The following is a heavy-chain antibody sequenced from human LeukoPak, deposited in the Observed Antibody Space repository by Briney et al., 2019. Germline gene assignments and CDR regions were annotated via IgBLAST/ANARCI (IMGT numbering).Heavy chain of an antibody. J-gene: IGHJ6*02. CDR2: IYYSGST. V-gene: IGHV4-59*12. CDR3: ARTGSGRDYYGMDV. D-gene: IGHD5-12*01. CDR1: GGSISGAY. Sequence: SQTLSLTCSVSGGSISGAYWSWIRQAPGKGLEWIGYIYYSGSTDYNPSLESRVTISIDTSKNHFSLNLTAVTAADTAIYYCARTGSGRDYYGMDVWGQGTSVTVSS.